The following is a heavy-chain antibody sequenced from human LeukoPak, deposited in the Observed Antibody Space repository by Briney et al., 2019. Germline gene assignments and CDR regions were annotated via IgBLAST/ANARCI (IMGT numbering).Heavy chain of an antibody. D-gene: IGHD5-12*01. J-gene: IGHJ4*02. V-gene: IGHV3-23*01. CDR2: ISDSGGYT. CDR1: GLTFRTYA. Sequence: GGSLRLSCAASGLTFRTYAMSWVRQAPGKGLEWVSSISDSGGYTFYADSVKGRFTISRDNSKNTLYLQTNSLRAEDTAVYYCNLVGSGYDLYYFDYWGQGTLVTVSS. CDR3: NLVGSGYDLYYFDY.